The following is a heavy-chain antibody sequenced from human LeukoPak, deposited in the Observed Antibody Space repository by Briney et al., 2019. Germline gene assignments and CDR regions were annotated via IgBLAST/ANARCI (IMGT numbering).Heavy chain of an antibody. J-gene: IGHJ4*02. Sequence: GGSLRLSCAASGFTFSTYAIHWVRQTPGKGLQWVAVISYDGTNKYYADSVKGRFTISRDNSKNTLYPQMNSLSAEDTAVYYCAKDPGYYDSSGYIFDYWGQGTLVTVSS. CDR3: AKDPGYYDSSGYIFDY. V-gene: IGHV3-30*18. CDR1: GFTFSTYA. D-gene: IGHD3-22*01. CDR2: ISYDGTNK.